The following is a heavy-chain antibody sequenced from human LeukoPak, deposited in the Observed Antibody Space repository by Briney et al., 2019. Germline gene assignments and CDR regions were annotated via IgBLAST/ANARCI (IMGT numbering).Heavy chain of an antibody. J-gene: IGHJ4*02. Sequence: SSETLSLTCTVSGGSISSYYWSWIRQPPGKGLEWIGRIYTSGSTNYNPSLKSRVTMSVDTSKNQFSLKLSSVTAADTAVYYCAREIRGQQLALPLDYWGQGTLVTVSS. CDR2: IYTSGST. CDR1: GGSISSYY. V-gene: IGHV4-4*07. CDR3: AREIRGQQLALPLDY. D-gene: IGHD6-13*01.